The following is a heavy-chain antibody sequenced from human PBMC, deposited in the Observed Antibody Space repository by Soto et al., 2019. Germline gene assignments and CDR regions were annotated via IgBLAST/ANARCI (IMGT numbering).Heavy chain of an antibody. CDR3: ARLNGNYYDSSGYDWYYYGMDV. Sequence: EVQLVESGGGLVKPGGSLRLSCATSGFTFSHYSINWVRQAPGKGLEWVASISSGGSFIYYADSVKGRFTVSRDNAENSLSLQMNSLRAEDTAVYYCARLNGNYYDSSGYDWYYYGMDVWGQGTTVIVSS. D-gene: IGHD3-22*01. V-gene: IGHV3-21*01. J-gene: IGHJ6*02. CDR1: GFTFSHYS. CDR2: ISSGGSFI.